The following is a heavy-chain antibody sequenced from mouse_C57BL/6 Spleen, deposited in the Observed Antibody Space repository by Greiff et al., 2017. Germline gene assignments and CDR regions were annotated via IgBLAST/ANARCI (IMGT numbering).Heavy chain of an antibody. CDR1: GYTFTSYW. CDR3: ARSLITTVVADYYAMDY. V-gene: IGHV1-53*01. D-gene: IGHD1-1*01. Sequence: QLQQPGTELVKPGASVKLSCKASGYTFTSYWMHWVKQRPGQGLEWIGNINPSNGGTNYNEKFKSKATLTVDKSSSTAYMQLSSLTSEDSAVYYCARSLITTVVADYYAMDYWGQGTSVTVSS. CDR2: INPSNGGT. J-gene: IGHJ4*01.